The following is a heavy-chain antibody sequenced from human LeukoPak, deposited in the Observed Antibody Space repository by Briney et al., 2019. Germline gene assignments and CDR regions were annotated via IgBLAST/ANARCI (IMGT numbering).Heavy chain of an antibody. D-gene: IGHD6-13*01. Sequence: PGGSLRLSCAASGFTVSSSYMTWVRQAPGKGLEWVSVIYSGGSTHYAGSVKGRFTISRDNSKNTVYLQMNSLRAEDTAVYYCARAPNSSSWYFDYWGQGTLVTVPS. J-gene: IGHJ4*02. CDR1: GFTVSSSY. V-gene: IGHV3-66*01. CDR2: IYSGGST. CDR3: ARAPNSSSWYFDY.